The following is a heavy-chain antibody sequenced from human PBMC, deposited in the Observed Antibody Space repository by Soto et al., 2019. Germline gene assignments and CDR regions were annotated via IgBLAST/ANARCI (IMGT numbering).Heavy chain of an antibody. V-gene: IGHV4-59*08. D-gene: IGHD3-10*01. J-gene: IGHJ6*02. CDR2: IYYSGST. Sequence: SETLSLTCTVSGGSISSYYWSWIRQPPGKGLEWIGYIYYSGSTNYNPSLKSRVTISVDTSKNQFSLTLTSVTAADTAVYYCARQGFSVLHGLVDVWGQGTTVTVSS. CDR3: ARQGFSVLHGLVDV. CDR1: GGSISSYY.